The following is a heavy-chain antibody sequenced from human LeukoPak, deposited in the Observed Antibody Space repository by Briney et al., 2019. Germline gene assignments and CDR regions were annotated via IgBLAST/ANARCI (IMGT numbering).Heavy chain of an antibody. CDR2: IYYSGST. CDR1: GVSISSYY. Sequence: SETLSLTCTVSGVSISSYYWSWIRQPPGKGLEWIGYIYYSGSTYYNPSLKSRVTISVDTSKNQFSLKLSSVTAADTAVYYCARDTMVRGVFDAFDIWGQGTMVTVSS. J-gene: IGHJ3*02. CDR3: ARDTMVRGVFDAFDI. D-gene: IGHD3-10*01. V-gene: IGHV4-59*12.